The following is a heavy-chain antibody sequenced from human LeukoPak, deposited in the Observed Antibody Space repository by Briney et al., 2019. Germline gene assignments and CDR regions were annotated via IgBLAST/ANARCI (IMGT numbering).Heavy chain of an antibody. J-gene: IGHJ3*01. CDR2: IKKDGSGK. V-gene: IGHV3-7*02. CDR3: AKPRDIDSWAFDV. CDR1: GFTFSSYW. D-gene: IGHD2-15*01. Sequence: GGSLRLSCAASGFTFSSYWMGWVRQAPGKGLEWVANIKKDGSGKNYVDSAKGRFTISRDNSKNTLNLQMNSLRTEDTAVFYCAKPRDIDSWAFDVWGQGTMVTVSS.